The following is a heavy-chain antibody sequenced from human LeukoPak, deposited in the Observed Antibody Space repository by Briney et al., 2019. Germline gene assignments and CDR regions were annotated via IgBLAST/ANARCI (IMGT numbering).Heavy chain of an antibody. J-gene: IGHJ4*02. Sequence: PSETLSLTCTVSGGSISSSSYYWGWIRQPPGKGLEWIGSIYYSGSTYYNPSLKSRVTISVDTSKNQFSLKLSSVTAADTAVYYCARHGRSGTPYYFDYWGQGTLVTVSS. CDR2: IYYSGST. D-gene: IGHD3-10*01. V-gene: IGHV4-39*01. CDR1: GGSISSSSYY. CDR3: ARHGRSGTPYYFDY.